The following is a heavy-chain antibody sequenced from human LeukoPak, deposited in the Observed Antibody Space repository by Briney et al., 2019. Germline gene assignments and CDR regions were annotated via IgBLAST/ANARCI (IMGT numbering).Heavy chain of an antibody. CDR2: ISSSSSTI. V-gene: IGHV3-48*04. J-gene: IGHJ4*02. CDR1: GFTFSSYS. CDR3: AKDINYYDSSGHDY. Sequence: GGSLRLSCAASGFTFSSYSMNWVRQAPGKGLEWVSYISSSSSTIYYADSVKGRFTISRDNAKNSLYLQMNSLRAEDTALYYCAKDINYYDSSGHDYWGQGTLVTVSS. D-gene: IGHD3-22*01.